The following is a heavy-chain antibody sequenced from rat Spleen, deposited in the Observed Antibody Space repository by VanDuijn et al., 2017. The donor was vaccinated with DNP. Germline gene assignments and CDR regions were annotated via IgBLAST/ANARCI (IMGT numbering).Heavy chain of an antibody. J-gene: IGHJ4*01. CDR2: ITSSGSNT. V-gene: IGHV5-31*01. D-gene: IGHD5-1*01. CDR3: AKDRLGGYAMDA. Sequence: EVQLVESGGDLVQPGRSLKVSCVASGFTFNNYWMTWTRQVPGKGLEWIATITSSGSNTFYPDSVKGRFTISRDNAKSTLYLQMNSLRSEDMATYYCAKDRLGGYAMDAWGQGTSVTVSS. CDR1: GFTFNNYW.